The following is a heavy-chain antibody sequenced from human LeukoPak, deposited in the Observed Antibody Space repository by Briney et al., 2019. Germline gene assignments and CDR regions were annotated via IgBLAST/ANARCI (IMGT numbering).Heavy chain of an antibody. CDR3: ARVKKLMPEFEF. D-gene: IGHD2-2*01. CDR2: INPNSGAI. Sequence: WASVKVSCKASGYTCIDFYIHWVRQAPGQGLEWMGWINPNSGAIKYSQKFQGRVSMTRDTSITTVYMDLSSLRSDDTAVYYCARVKKLMPEFEFWGQGTLVTVSS. J-gene: IGHJ4*02. V-gene: IGHV1-2*02. CDR1: GYTCIDFY.